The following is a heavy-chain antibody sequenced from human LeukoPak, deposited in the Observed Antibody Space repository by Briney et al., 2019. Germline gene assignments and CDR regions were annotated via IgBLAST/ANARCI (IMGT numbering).Heavy chain of an antibody. CDR2: INHSGST. J-gene: IGHJ4*02. CDR3: ARAPGRRGYCSGGSCCSDY. CDR1: GGSFSGYY. V-gene: IGHV4-34*01. D-gene: IGHD2-15*01. Sequence: SETLSLTCAVYGGSFSGYYWSWIRQPPGKGLEWIGEINHSGSTNYNPSLKSRVTISVDTSKNQFSLKLSSVTAADTAVYYCARAPGRRGYCSGGSCCSDYWGQGTLVTVSS.